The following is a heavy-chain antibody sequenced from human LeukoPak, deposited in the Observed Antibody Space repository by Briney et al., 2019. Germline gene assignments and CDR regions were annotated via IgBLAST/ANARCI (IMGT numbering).Heavy chain of an antibody. CDR3: ARDFEGISGLFDY. CDR1: SGSISTSNYY. CDR2: IFYSGST. J-gene: IGHJ4*02. Sequence: SETLSLTCTVSSGSISTSNYYWGWVRQPPGKALEWIGNIFYSGSTYYSPSLKSRVTISLDTSRNQFSLKLNSVTAADTAVYYCARDFEGISGLFDYWGQGTLVTVSS. D-gene: IGHD2-15*01. V-gene: IGHV4-39*07.